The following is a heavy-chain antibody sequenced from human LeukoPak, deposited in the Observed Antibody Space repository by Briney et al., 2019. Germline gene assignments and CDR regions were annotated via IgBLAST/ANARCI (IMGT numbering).Heavy chain of an antibody. Sequence: ASVKVSFMTSGYTFTYYYIHWVRHAPGRRPEWMGWMSRKSGDTKCAEKFQGRVTLTRDTSTRTAHMELSGLTSDDTAVFFCARMYCSGSSCPTSFDRWGQGTLVAVSS. D-gene: IGHD2-15*01. V-gene: IGHV1-2*02. J-gene: IGHJ5*02. CDR2: MSRKSGDT. CDR3: ARMYCSGSSCPTSFDR. CDR1: GYTFTYYY.